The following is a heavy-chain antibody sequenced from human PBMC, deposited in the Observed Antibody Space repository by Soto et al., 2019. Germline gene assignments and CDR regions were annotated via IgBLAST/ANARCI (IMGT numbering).Heavy chain of an antibody. CDR2: IWYDGSNT. J-gene: IGHJ6*02. Sequence: QVQLVESGGGVVQPGRSLRLSCAASGFTFSSYGMHWVRQAPGKGLEWVAVIWYDGSNTYYADSVKGRFTISRDNSKNTLYLQMNSLRAEDTAVYYCARDLYSSLGNYYYYYGMDVWGQGTTVTVSS. V-gene: IGHV3-33*01. D-gene: IGHD6-19*01. CDR3: ARDLYSSLGNYYYYYGMDV. CDR1: GFTFSSYG.